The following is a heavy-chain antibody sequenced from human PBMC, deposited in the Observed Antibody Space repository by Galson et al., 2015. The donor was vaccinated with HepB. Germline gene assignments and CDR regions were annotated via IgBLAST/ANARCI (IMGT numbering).Heavy chain of an antibody. D-gene: IGHD6-13*01. CDR1: GGTFSSYA. Sequence: SVKVSCKASGGTFSSYAISRVRQAPGQGLEWMGGIIPIFGTANYAQKFQGRVTITADESTSTAYMELSSLRSEDTAVYYCARRGRGAAAGTSFDYWGQGTLVTVSS. J-gene: IGHJ4*02. V-gene: IGHV1-69*13. CDR3: ARRGRGAAAGTSFDY. CDR2: IIPIFGTA.